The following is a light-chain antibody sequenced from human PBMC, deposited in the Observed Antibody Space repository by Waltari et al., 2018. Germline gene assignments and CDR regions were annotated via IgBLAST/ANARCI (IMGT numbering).Light chain of an antibody. J-gene: IGKJ2*01. CDR1: QSISRY. Sequence: DIQMTQSPSSPSASVGDRVTITCRASQSISRYLNWYQHKPGKAPKLLIYTAVRLQSGVPSRFSGSGSGTDFTLTISSLQPEDFATYYCQQSFSTLMYTFGQGTKLEI. CDR3: QQSFSTLMYT. CDR2: TAV. V-gene: IGKV1-39*01.